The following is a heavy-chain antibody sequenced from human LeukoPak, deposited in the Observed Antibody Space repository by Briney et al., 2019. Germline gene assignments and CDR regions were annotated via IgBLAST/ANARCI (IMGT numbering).Heavy chain of an antibody. Sequence: GGSLRLSCAASGFTFSSYGMHWVRQAPGKGLEWVAVISYDGSNKYYADSVKGRFTISRDSSKNTVYLHMNSLRGEDTAVYYCARGTSGAYYQFDYWGQGALVTVSS. V-gene: IGHV3-30*03. CDR3: ARGTSGAYYQFDY. CDR2: ISYDGSNK. J-gene: IGHJ4*02. CDR1: GFTFSSYG. D-gene: IGHD1-26*01.